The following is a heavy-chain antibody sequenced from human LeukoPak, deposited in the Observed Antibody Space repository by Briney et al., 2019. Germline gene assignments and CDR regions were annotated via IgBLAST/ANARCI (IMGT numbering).Heavy chain of an antibody. CDR2: MNPNSGNT. CDR3: ARAPRSSGYYSYYYYMDV. J-gene: IGHJ6*03. Sequence: ASVKVSCKASGYTFTSYDINWVRQATGQGLEWMGWMNPNSGNTGYAQKFQGRVTITRSTSISTAYMELSSLRSEDTAVYYCARAPRSSGYYSYYYYMDVWGKGTTVTVSS. D-gene: IGHD3-22*01. CDR1: GYTFTSYD. V-gene: IGHV1-8*03.